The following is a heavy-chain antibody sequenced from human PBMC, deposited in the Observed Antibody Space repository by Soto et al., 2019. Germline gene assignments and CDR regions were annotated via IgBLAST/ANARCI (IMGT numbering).Heavy chain of an antibody. J-gene: IGHJ6*02. CDR2: INPNSGGT. CDR1: GYTFTGYY. CDR3: ARDRYGSSTSCSYYYYYGMDV. V-gene: IGHV1-2*02. Sequence: ASVKVSCKASGYTFTGYYMHWVRQAPGQGLEWMGWINPNSGGTNYAQKFQGRVTMTRDTSISTAYMELSRLRSDDTAVYYCARDRYGSSTSCSYYYYYGMDVWGQGTTVTVSS. D-gene: IGHD2-2*01.